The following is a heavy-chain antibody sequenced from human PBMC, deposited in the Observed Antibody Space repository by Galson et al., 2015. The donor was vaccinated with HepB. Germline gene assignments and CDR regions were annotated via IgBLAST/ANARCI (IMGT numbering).Heavy chain of an antibody. CDR2: INAGNGDT. CDR1: GYTFINYG. D-gene: IGHD5-12*01. Sequence: SVKVSCKASGYTFINYGVHWVRQAPGQRLEWMGWINAGNGDTKYSQKFQGRVTITRDTSASTAYMELSSLRSEDTAIYYCARGVARAAPNWLDPWGQGALVIVSS. J-gene: IGHJ5*02. CDR3: ARGVARAAPNWLDP. V-gene: IGHV1-3*01.